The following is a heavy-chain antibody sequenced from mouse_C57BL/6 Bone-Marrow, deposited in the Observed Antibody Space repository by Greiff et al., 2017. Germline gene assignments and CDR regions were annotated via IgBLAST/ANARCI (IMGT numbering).Heavy chain of an antibody. D-gene: IGHD3-2*02. CDR1: GYTFTSHW. Sequence: QVQLQQPVAELVRPGTSVKLSCKASGYTFTSHWMHWVKQRPGQGLEWIGVIDPSDSYTNYNQKFKGKATLTVDTSSSTAYMQLSSLTSEDSAVYYCAGGSSLDYWGQGTSVTVSS. V-gene: IGHV1-59*01. J-gene: IGHJ4*01. CDR3: AGGSSLDY. CDR2: IDPSDSYT.